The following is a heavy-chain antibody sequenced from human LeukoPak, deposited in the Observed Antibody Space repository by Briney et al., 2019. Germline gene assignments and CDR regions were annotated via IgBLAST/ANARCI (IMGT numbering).Heavy chain of an antibody. CDR3: ARGSTFDP. CDR2: INHSGST. CDR1: GGSFSGYY. Sequence: PSETLSLTCAVYGGSFSGYYWSWIRQPPGKGLEWIGEINHSGSTNYNPSLKSRVTISVDTSKNQFSLKLSSVTAADTAVYYCARGSTFDPWGQGTLVTVSS. V-gene: IGHV4-34*01. J-gene: IGHJ5*02. D-gene: IGHD3-3*02.